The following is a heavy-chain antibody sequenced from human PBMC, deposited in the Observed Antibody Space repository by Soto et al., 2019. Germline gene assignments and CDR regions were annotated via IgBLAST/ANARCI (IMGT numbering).Heavy chain of an antibody. J-gene: IGHJ4*02. D-gene: IGHD1-1*01. CDR3: ARRYGYSFDY. Sequence: PSETLSLTCTVSGGSISSGGYYWSWIRQPPGKGLEWIGYIYNSGRTNYNPSLKSRVTISVDTSKNQFSLKLSSVTAADTAVYYCARRYGYSFDYWGQGTLVTVSS. CDR2: IYNSGRT. CDR1: GGSISSGGYY. V-gene: IGHV4-61*08.